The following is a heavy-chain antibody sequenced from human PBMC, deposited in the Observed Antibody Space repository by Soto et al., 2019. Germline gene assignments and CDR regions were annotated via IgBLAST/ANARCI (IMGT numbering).Heavy chain of an antibody. CDR1: GFTFSSFA. J-gene: IGHJ4*02. CDR3: ARLDYADGEY. CDR2: IWYDGSNK. D-gene: IGHD4-17*01. Sequence: QVQLVESGGGVVQPGRSLRLSCAASGFTFSSFAMHWVRQAPGKGLEWVTLIWYDGSNKYYADSVKARFTISRDNSKNTLFLQMNSLRAEGTAVYYCARLDYADGEYWGQGTLVTVSS. V-gene: IGHV3-33*01.